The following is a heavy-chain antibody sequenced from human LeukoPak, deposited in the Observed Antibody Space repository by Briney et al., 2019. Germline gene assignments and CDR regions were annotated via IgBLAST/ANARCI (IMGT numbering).Heavy chain of an antibody. CDR2: ISSSSTYT. J-gene: IGHJ4*02. V-gene: IGHV3-11*05. Sequence: GGSLRLSCAASGFTFSDYYMSWIRQAPGKGLEWVSYISSSSTYTNYADSVKGRFTISRDNAKNSLYLQMNSLRAEDTAVYYCARAFDSSGYYPDGFDYWGRGTLVTVSS. CDR1: GFTFSDYY. D-gene: IGHD3-22*01. CDR3: ARAFDSSGYYPDGFDY.